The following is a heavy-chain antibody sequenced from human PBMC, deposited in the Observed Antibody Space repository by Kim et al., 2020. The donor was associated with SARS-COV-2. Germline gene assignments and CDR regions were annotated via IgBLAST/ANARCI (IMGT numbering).Heavy chain of an antibody. CDR1: GFTFSSYW. J-gene: IGHJ3*02. V-gene: IGHV3-7*03. D-gene: IGHD3-10*01. CDR2: IKQDGSEK. CDR3: ARESTREELWFGELDHAFDI. Sequence: GGSLRLSCAASGFTFSSYWMSWVRQAPGMGLEWVANIKQDGSEKYYVDSVKGRFTISRDNAKNSLYLQMNSLRAEDTAVYYCARESTREELWFGELDHAFDIWGQGTMVTVSS.